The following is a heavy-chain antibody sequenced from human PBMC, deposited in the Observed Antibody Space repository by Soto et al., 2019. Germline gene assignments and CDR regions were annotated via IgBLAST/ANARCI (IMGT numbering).Heavy chain of an antibody. CDR2: LSSSSSYI. CDR3: SRFEDAAAGDVHFQS. D-gene: IGHD6-13*01. J-gene: IGHJ1*01. Sequence: GGALGLSCAVSGVTFNSYSMNWVRQAPGKGLEWVSTLSSSSSYIYYADSVKGRFTISRDNAKSSLYLQMNGLRAEDAAVYYCSRFEDAAAGDVHFQSWGQGTLVSVSP. CDR1: GVTFNSYS. V-gene: IGHV3-21*01.